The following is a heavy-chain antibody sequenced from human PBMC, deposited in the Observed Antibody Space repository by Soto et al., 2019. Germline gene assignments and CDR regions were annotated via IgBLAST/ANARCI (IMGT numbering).Heavy chain of an antibody. Sequence: EVQLLESGGGLVQPGGSLRLSCAGSGFTFSTYGMTWVRQAPGKGLEWVTFSSATGAGTYYADSVKGRFTTSRDNSKNTLYLQMTSLRADDTAVYYCAKDRRAGGNYGFYSDFWGQGALVIVSS. D-gene: IGHD1-7*01. CDR1: GFTFSTYG. CDR2: SSATGAGT. J-gene: IGHJ4*02. CDR3: AKDRRAGGNYGFYSDF. V-gene: IGHV3-23*01.